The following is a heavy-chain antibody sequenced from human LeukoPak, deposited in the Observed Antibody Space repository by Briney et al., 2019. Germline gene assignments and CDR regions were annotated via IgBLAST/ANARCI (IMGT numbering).Heavy chain of an antibody. CDR2: IVVGSGNT. CDR3: AAATDRSGYLLTR. CDR1: GFTFTSSS. Sequence: ASVKVSCKASGFTFTSSSVQWVRQARGQRLEWIGWIVVGSGNTNYAQKFQERVTITRDMSTSTAYMEPSSLRSEDTAVYYCAAATDRSGYLLTRWGQGTLVTVSS. D-gene: IGHD3-22*01. J-gene: IGHJ4*02. V-gene: IGHV1-58*01.